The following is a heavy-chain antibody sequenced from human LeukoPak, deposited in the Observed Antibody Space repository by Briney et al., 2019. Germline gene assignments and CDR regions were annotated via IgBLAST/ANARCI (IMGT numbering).Heavy chain of an antibody. V-gene: IGHV3-73*01. Sequence: GGSLRLSCAASGFTFSGSAMHWVRQASGKGLEWVGRIRSKANSYATAYAASVKGRFTISRDDSKNTAYLQMNSLKTEDTAVYYCITDITMVRGVIITIHAFDIWGQGTMVTVSS. J-gene: IGHJ3*02. CDR2: IRSKANSYAT. CDR1: GFTFSGSA. D-gene: IGHD3-10*01. CDR3: ITDITMVRGVIITIHAFDI.